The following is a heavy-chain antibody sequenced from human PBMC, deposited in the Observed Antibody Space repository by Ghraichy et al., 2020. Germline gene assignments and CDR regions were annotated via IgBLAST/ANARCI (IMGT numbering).Heavy chain of an antibody. Sequence: LSLTCAASGFTFSSYAMHWVRQAPGKGLEWVAVISYDGSNKYYADSVKGRFTISRDNSKNTLYLQMNSLRAEDTAVYYCARSPDYGDYKGPYYFDYWGQGTLVTVSS. CDR3: ARSPDYGDYKGPYYFDY. V-gene: IGHV3-30*04. CDR2: ISYDGSNK. D-gene: IGHD4-17*01. CDR1: GFTFSSYA. J-gene: IGHJ4*02.